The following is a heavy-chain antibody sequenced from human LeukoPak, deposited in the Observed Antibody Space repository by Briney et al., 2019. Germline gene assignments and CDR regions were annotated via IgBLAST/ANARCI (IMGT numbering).Heavy chain of an antibody. V-gene: IGHV1-69*13. CDR3: ARGTSWTTSDAFDI. CDR1: GGTFISYA. J-gene: IGHJ3*02. D-gene: IGHD2-2*01. CDR2: IIPIFGTA. Sequence: SVKVSCKASGGTFISYAISWVRQAPGQGLEWMGGIIPIFGTANYAQKFQGRVTITADESTSTAYMGLSSLRSEDTAVYYCARGTSWTTSDAFDIWGQGTMVTVSS.